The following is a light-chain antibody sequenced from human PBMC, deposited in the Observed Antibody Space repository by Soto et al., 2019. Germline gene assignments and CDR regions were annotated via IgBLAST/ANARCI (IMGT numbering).Light chain of an antibody. J-gene: IGKJ1*01. V-gene: IGKV4-1*01. CDR2: WAS. Sequence: DIIMTQSPDSQAVSLGERATINCKSSDSVLSISNNKNYLAWYQQKPGHPPKLLFYWASTRESGVPERFSGSGSGTDFTLTNSSLHPEDVAVYYGKQYSDPPVTFGQGTKVEVK. CDR3: KQYSDPPVT. CDR1: DSVLSISNNKNY.